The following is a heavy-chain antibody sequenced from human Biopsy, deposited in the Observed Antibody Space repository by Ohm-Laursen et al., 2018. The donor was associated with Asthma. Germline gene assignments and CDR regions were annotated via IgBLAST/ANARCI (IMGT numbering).Heavy chain of an antibody. CDR2: VNTGNGDT. CDR3: ARTYYDFLTGQVKDVFGV. D-gene: IGHD3-9*01. V-gene: IGHV1-3*04. CDR1: GYNFISFA. J-gene: IGHJ3*01. Sequence: SVKASCKASGYNFISFAIHWVRQAPGQRLEWMGWVNTGNGDTKYSQKFQGRVTITRDTSASTAYMELRSLRSEDTATYYCARTYYDFLTGQVKDVFGVWGQGTMVTVSS.